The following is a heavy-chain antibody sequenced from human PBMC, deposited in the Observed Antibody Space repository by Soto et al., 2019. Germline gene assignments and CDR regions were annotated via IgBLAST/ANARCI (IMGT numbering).Heavy chain of an antibody. J-gene: IGHJ4*02. CDR2: INAGNGNT. D-gene: IGHD6-13*01. Sequence: ASVKVSCKASGYTFTSYAMHWVRQAPGQRLEWMGWINAGNGNTKYSQKFQGRVTITRDTSASTAYMELSSLRSEDTAVYYCARENAEQQLAEYYFDYWGQGTLVTVSS. V-gene: IGHV1-3*01. CDR1: GYTFTSYA. CDR3: ARENAEQQLAEYYFDY.